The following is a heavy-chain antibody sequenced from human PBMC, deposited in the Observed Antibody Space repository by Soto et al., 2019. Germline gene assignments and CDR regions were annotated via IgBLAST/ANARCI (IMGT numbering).Heavy chain of an antibody. D-gene: IGHD6-6*01. J-gene: IGHJ4*02. CDR2: IYSGGST. CDR3: ATHSSSSGLSFDY. CDR1: GFTVSNNY. Sequence: GGSLRLSCAASGFTVSNNYLSWVRQAPGKGLEWVSVIYSGGSTYYADSVKGRFTVSRDNSKNTLYLQMNSLRAEDTAVYYCATHSSSSGLSFDYWGQGTLVTVSS. V-gene: IGHV3-53*01.